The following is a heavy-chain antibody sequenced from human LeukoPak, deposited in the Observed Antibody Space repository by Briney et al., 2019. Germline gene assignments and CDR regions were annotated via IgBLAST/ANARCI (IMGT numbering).Heavy chain of an antibody. D-gene: IGHD3-16*01. CDR3: ARDGGKSAAFDY. CDR1: GYTFTGYY. Sequence: ASVKVSCKASGYTFTGYYMHWVRQAPGQGLGWMGWINPNSGGTNYAQKFQGRVTMTRDTSISTAYMELSRLRSDDTAVYYCARDGGKSAAFDYWGQGTLVTVSS. J-gene: IGHJ4*02. V-gene: IGHV1-2*02. CDR2: INPNSGGT.